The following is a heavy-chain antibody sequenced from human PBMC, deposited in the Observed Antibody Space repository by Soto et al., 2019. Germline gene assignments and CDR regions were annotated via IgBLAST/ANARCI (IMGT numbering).Heavy chain of an antibody. CDR2: ISYDGSNK. V-gene: IGHV3-30-3*01. CDR1: GFPFSSYP. D-gene: IGHD3-10*01. CDR3: AGSYGSGSTFYYYYGMDV. J-gene: IGHJ6*02. Sequence: PGGALSLSCAASGFPFSSYPMHWVRPAPGKGLEWVAVISYDGSNKYYADSVKGRFTISRDNSKNTLYLQMSSLRAEDTAVYYCAGSYGSGSTFYYYYGMDVWGQGTTVTVSS.